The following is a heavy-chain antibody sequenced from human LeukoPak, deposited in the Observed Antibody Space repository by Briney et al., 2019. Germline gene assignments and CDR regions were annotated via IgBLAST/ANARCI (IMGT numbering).Heavy chain of an antibody. CDR1: GFTFSHYG. CDR2: ISYEGSNE. V-gene: IGHV3-30-3*01. J-gene: IGHJ4*02. D-gene: IGHD3-3*01. Sequence: GGSLRLSCAASGFTFSHYGMHWVRQAPDKGLEWVALISYEGSNEYYADSVKGRFTISRDNSKSTLYLQMNSLRVDDTAVYYCARGRNPNFWSGYLDHWGQGTLVTVSS. CDR3: ARGRNPNFWSGYLDH.